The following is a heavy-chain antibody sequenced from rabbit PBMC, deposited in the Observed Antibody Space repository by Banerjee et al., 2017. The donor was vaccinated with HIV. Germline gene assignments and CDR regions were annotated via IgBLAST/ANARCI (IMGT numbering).Heavy chain of an antibody. CDR2: INAVTGKA. CDR1: GFDFSNKAV. Sequence: QEQLVESGGGLVQPEGSLTLTCKASGFDFSNKAVMCWVRQAPGKGLEWVACINAVTGKAVYASWAKGRFTFSKTSATTVTLQMTSLTAADTATYFCARDSVGVTAYGYAWDLWGPGTLVTVS. V-gene: IGHV1S45*01. D-gene: IGHD6-1*01. J-gene: IGHJ6*01. CDR3: ARDSVGVTAYGYAWDL.